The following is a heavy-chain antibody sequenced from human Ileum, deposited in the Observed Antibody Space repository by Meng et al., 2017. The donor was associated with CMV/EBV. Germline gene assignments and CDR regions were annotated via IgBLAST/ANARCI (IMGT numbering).Heavy chain of an antibody. CDR2: INGENGNT. CDR1: GYAFAIYG. D-gene: IGHD2-21*02. CDR3: ARAGNVVTTTFDF. J-gene: IGHJ4*02. V-gene: IGHV1-18*01. Sequence: KASGYAFAIYGITWVRQAPGQGLGWVGWINGENGNTNYAQKFQGRVIMTTDTSTKTAYMEFWSLRSDDTAIYYCARAGNVVTTTFDFWGQGTLVTVSS.